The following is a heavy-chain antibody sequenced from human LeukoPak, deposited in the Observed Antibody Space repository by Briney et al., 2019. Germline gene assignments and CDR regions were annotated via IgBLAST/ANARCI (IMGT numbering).Heavy chain of an antibody. V-gene: IGHV4-31*03. CDR1: GGSISSGGYY. D-gene: IGHD6-13*01. CDR3: ARDKQGNSYAFDI. CDR2: IYSSGST. Sequence: PSQTLSLTCTVSGGSISSGGYYWSWIRQHRGKGLEWIGYIYSSGSTYYNPSRKSRFTISAATSKSQFSLKLSSVTAADTAVYYCARDKQGNSYAFDIWGQGTMVTVSS. J-gene: IGHJ3*02.